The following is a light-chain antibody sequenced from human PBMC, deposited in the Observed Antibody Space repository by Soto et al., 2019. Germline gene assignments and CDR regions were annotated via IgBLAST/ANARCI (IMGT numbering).Light chain of an antibody. CDR2: AAS. V-gene: IGKV1-9*01. CDR1: QAISSS. J-gene: IGKJ2*01. CDR3: QHLNDYRYT. Sequence: DIQLTQSPSFLSASVGDRVTITCRASQAISSSLACYQHNPGKAPKLLIYAASTLQNGVPSSFSGSGSGTEFTLTISSLQPEDFETYYCQHLNDYRYTFGQGTKVEIK.